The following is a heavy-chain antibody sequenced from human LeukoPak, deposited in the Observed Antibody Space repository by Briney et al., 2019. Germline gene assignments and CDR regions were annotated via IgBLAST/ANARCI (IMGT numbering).Heavy chain of an antibody. CDR3: ARGYYDSSGYAH. J-gene: IGHJ4*02. Sequence: ASVKVSCKASGYTFTSYGISWVRQAPGQGLEWMGWISAYNGNTNYAQKFQGRVTMTRNTSISTAYMELSSLRSEDTAVYYCARGYYDSSGYAHWGQGTLVTVSS. CDR2: ISAYNGNT. V-gene: IGHV1-18*01. D-gene: IGHD3-22*01. CDR1: GYTFTSYG.